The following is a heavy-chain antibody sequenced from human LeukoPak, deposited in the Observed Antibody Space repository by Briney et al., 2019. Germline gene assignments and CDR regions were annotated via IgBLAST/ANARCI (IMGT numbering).Heavy chain of an antibody. J-gene: IGHJ4*02. CDR1: GYTFTGYY. CDR3: ARDKKGEYYFDY. CDR2: INPNSGGT. Sequence: ASVKVFCKASGYTFTGYYMHWVRQAPGQGLEWMGWINPNSGGTNYAQKFQGRVTMTRDTSISTAYMELSRLRSDDTAVYYCARDKKGEYYFDYWGQGTLVTVSS. V-gene: IGHV1-2*02. D-gene: IGHD3-16*01.